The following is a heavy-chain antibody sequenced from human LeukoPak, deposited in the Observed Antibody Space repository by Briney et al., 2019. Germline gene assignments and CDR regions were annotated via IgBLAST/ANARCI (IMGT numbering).Heavy chain of an antibody. CDR1: GGSISSSSYY. CDR3: ARAFGDDILTGHGETGGDY. J-gene: IGHJ4*02. V-gene: IGHV4-39*01. D-gene: IGHD3-9*01. Sequence: PSETLSLTCTVSGGSISSSSYYWGWIRQPPGKGLEWIGSLYYSGSTYYNPSLKSRVAISVDTSKNQFSLKLSSVTAADTAVYYCARAFGDDILTGHGETGGDYWGQGTLVTVSS. CDR2: LYYSGST.